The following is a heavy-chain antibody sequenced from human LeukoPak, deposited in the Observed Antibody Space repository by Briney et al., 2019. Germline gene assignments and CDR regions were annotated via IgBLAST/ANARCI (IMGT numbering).Heavy chain of an antibody. D-gene: IGHD3-3*01. CDR2: IYSGGST. V-gene: IGHV3-66*01. J-gene: IGHJ4*02. CDR3: AKDYDFWSGHLPGSFDY. Sequence: GGSLRLSCAASGFTVSSNYMSWVRQAPGKGLEWVSVIYSGGSTYYADSVKGRFTISRDNSKNTLYLQMNSLRAEDTAVYYCAKDYDFWSGHLPGSFDYWGQGTLVTVSS. CDR1: GFTVSSNY.